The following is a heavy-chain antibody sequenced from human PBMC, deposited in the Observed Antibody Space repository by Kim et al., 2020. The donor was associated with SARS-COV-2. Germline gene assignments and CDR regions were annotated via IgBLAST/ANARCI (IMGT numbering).Heavy chain of an antibody. J-gene: IGHJ6*02. Sequence: ASVKVSCKASGYTFTSYAMHWVRQAPGQRLEWMGWINAGNGNTKYSQKFQGRVTITWDTSASTAYMELSSLRSEDTAVYYCARDLMDSGWSDSYYYAMDVWGQGTTVTVSS. CDR2: INAGNGNT. CDR1: GYTFTSYA. V-gene: IGHV1-3*01. D-gene: IGHD6-19*01. CDR3: ARDLMDSGWSDSYYYAMDV.